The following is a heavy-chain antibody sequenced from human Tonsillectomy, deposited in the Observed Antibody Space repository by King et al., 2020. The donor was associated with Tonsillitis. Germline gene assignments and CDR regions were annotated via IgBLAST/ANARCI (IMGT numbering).Heavy chain of an antibody. Sequence: VQLVESGGGLVRPGGSLKLSCAASGLTFNDSTVHWVRQASGKGLEWIGLVKSEAKTYATVYAASVRGRFSLSRDDSKNTTYLQMNRLKTEDTALYFCTAERPVQPPLRSYIFHMDVWGKGTTVTVSS. V-gene: IGHV3-73*01. CDR3: TAERPVQPPLRSYIFHMDV. D-gene: IGHD3-16*01. CDR1: GLTFNDST. CDR2: VKSEAKTYAT. J-gene: IGHJ6*03.